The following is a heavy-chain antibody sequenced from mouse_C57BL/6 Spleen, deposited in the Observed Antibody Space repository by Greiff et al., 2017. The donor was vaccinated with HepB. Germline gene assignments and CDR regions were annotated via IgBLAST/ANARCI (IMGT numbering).Heavy chain of an antibody. CDR1: GYTFTSYW. J-gene: IGHJ3*01. CDR2: IDPSDSYT. CDR3: ETHYDWFAY. V-gene: IGHV1-69*01. Sequence: VQLQQPGAELVMPGASVKLSCKASGYTFTSYWMHWVKQRPGQGLEWIGEIDPSDSYTNYNKKFKGKSTLTVDKSSSTAYMQLSSLTSEDSAVYYCETHYDWFAYWGQGTLVTVSA. D-gene: IGHD1-2*01.